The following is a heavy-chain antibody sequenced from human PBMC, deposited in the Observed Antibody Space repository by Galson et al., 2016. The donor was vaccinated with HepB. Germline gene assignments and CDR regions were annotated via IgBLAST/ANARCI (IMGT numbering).Heavy chain of an antibody. CDR2: IRNSGSNT. D-gene: IGHD2-21*02. CDR1: GFTFSNFA. CDR3: VKDFRSCGGGDCYGWFDP. J-gene: IGHJ5*02. Sequence: SLRLSCAASGFTFSNFAMNWVRQAPGKGLEWVSSIRNSGSNTYYADSVKGRFTISRDNSKNTLFLQMNNRRADDTAVYYCVKDFRSCGGGDCYGWFDPWGQGVLVTVSS. V-gene: IGHV3-23*01.